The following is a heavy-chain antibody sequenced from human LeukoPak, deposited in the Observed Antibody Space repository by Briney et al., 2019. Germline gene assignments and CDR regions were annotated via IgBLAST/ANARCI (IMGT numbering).Heavy chain of an antibody. CDR1: GFTVSSNY. D-gene: IGHD1-26*01. CDR2: IYSGGST. V-gene: IGHV3-53*01. J-gene: IGHJ4*02. CDR3: ARADSESYLFDY. Sequence: GGSLRLSCAASGFTVSSNYMSWVRQAPGKGLEWVSVIYSGGSTYYADSVKGRFTISRDNSKNTLYLQMNSLRAEDTAVYYCARADSESYLFDYWGQGTLVTVSS.